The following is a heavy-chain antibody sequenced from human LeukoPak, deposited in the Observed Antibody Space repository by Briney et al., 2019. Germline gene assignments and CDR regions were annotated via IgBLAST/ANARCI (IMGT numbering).Heavy chain of an antibody. CDR3: ARDRHDSSGYYYPIPNWFDP. V-gene: IGHV3-30*02. Sequence: GGSLRLSCAASGFTFSSYGMHWVRQAPGKGLEWVAFIRYDGSNKYYADSVKGRFTISRDNAKNSLYLQMNSLRAEDTAVYYCARDRHDSSGYYYPIPNWFDPWGQGTLVTVSS. CDR2: IRYDGSNK. D-gene: IGHD3-22*01. J-gene: IGHJ5*02. CDR1: GFTFSSYG.